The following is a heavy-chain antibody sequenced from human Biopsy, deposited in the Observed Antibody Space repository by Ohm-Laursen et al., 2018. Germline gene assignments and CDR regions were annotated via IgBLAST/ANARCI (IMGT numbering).Heavy chain of an antibody. D-gene: IGHD3-9*01. CDR1: GASVKTSGYF. J-gene: IGHJ2*01. CDR2: ISYNERT. V-gene: IGHV4-31*03. Sequence: SQTLSLTCSVSGASVKTSGYFWAWIRQRPGQGLDWIGYISYNERTHYNPSLTSRLAISFDTSNNRISLQLRSVSVADTDVYYCVREPKTGTAEAWYFDLWGRGSPVTVPS. CDR3: VREPKTGTAEAWYFDL.